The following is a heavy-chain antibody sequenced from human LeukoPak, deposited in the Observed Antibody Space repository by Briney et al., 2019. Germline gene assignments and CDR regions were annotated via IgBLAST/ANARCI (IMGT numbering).Heavy chain of an antibody. V-gene: IGHV4-34*01. CDR3: ARGVHGGYYFDY. D-gene: IGHD2-15*01. J-gene: IGHJ4*02. CDR2: INHSGNS. Sequence: SETLSLTCAVYGGSFSAYYWSWIRQPPGKGLEWIGEINHSGNSNYNPSLKSRVTISVDTSKNQFSLKLSSVTAADTAVYYCARGVHGGYYFDYWGQGTLVTVSS. CDR1: GGSFSAYY.